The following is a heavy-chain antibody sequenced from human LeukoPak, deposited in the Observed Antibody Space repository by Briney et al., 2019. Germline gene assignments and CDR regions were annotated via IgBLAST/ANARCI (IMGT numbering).Heavy chain of an antibody. D-gene: IGHD6-6*01. CDR1: CGSNRSSSYY. CDR2: IYYSGST. J-gene: IGHJ4*02. V-gene: IGHV4-39*01. CDR3: ARRVVAARPFDY. Sequence: KPSESLSLTCNLSCGSNRSSSYYLGWIRPPPRKGLEWIGSIYYSGSTYYNPSLKSRVTISVDTSKNQFSLKLSSVTAADTAVYYCARRVVAARPFDYWGQGTLVTVSS.